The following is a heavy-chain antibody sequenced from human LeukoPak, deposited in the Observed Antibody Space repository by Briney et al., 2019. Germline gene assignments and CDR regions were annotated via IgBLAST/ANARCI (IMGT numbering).Heavy chain of an antibody. Sequence: PGGCLRLSCAASVFTFDVYVIQCVPQAPGKGLECVSLISVDGVNTYYADSVKGRDTISRDNSQSSLFLQMNSLRPQNAALYYCVKAHYPYHYRMDVWGQGTTVTVSS. CDR3: VKAHYPYHYRMDV. CDR1: VFTFDVYV. CDR2: ISVDGVNT. J-gene: IGHJ6*02. V-gene: IGHV3-43*02. D-gene: IGHD3-10*01.